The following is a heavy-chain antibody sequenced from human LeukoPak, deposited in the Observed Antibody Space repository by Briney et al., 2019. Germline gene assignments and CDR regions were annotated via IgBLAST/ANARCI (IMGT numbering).Heavy chain of an antibody. D-gene: IGHD5-24*01. V-gene: IGHV1-69*04. Sequence: ASVKVSCKASGGTFSSYAISWVRQAPGQGLEWMGRSIPILGIANYAQKFQGRVTITADKSTSTAYMELSSLRSEDTAVYYCARTLIALGSGYNLFFDYWGQGTLVTVSS. J-gene: IGHJ4*02. CDR3: ARTLIALGSGYNLFFDY. CDR2: SIPILGIA. CDR1: GGTFSSYA.